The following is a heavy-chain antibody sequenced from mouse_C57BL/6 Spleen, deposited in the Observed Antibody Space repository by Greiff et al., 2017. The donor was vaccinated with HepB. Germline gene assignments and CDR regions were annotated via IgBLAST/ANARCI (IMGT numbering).Heavy chain of an antibody. Sequence: QVQLQQPGAELVKPGASVKMSCKASGYTFTSYWITWVKQRPGQGLEWIGDIYPGSGSTNYTEKFKSKATLTVDTSSSTAYMQLSSLTSEDSAVYYCAREGVYYGSSYAMDYWGQGTSVTVSS. J-gene: IGHJ4*01. CDR3: AREGVYYGSSYAMDY. CDR1: GYTFTSYW. V-gene: IGHV1-55*01. D-gene: IGHD1-1*01. CDR2: IYPGSGST.